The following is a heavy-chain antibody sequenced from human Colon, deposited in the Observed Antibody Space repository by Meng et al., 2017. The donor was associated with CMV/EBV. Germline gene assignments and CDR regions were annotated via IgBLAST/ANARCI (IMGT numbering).Heavy chain of an antibody. CDR1: GCTFTDHY. J-gene: IGHJ5*02. CDR2: IRNKANSNTT. CDR3: ARMWRGRCFAP. V-gene: IGHV3-72*01. D-gene: IGHD2-21*01. Sequence: AASGCTFTDHYMDWVRLAPGKGLEWVGRIRNKANSNTTEDDASVKGRFTLSRDDSKNSVYLQMNSLETEDTAVYHCARMWRGRCFAPWGQGTLVTVSS.